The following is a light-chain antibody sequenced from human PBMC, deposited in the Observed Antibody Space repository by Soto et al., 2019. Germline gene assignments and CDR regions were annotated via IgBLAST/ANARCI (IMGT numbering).Light chain of an antibody. CDR1: QSVLYSFNNKNY. V-gene: IGKV4-1*01. J-gene: IGKJ1*01. Sequence: DIVMTQSPDSLAVSLGERATINCKSSQSVLYSFNNKNYLAWYQHKPGQHPKLLIYWASTRESGVPDRFSGSGSGTDFTLTISSLQAEDVSVNYCQQYYSTPWKFDQVTKVEIK. CDR3: QQYYSTPWK. CDR2: WAS.